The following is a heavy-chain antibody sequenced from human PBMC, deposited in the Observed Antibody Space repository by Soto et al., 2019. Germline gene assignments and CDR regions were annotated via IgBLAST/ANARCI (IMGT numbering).Heavy chain of an antibody. CDR3: ARGRGYSYGLDP. CDR2: IFYSGTT. CDR1: GGSISSGGYF. D-gene: IGHD5-18*01. Sequence: SETLSLTCTVSGGSISSGGYFWSWIRQPPGKGLEWIGNIFYSGTTYYNPSLKSRVTISVDTSKNQFSLKLSSVTAADTAVYYCARGRGYSYGLDPWGQGTLVTVSS. V-gene: IGHV4-30-4*08. J-gene: IGHJ5*02.